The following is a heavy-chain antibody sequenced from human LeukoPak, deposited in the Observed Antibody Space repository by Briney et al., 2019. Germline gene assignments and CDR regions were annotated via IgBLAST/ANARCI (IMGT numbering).Heavy chain of an antibody. Sequence: GGSLRPSCAASGFTFSSYWMSWVRQAPGKGLEWVANIKQDGSEKYYVDSVKGRFTISRDNAKNSLYLQMNSLRAEDTAVYYCARESLGDYVWGSYHHWGQGTLVTVSS. V-gene: IGHV3-7*01. CDR1: GFTFSSYW. CDR3: ARESLGDYVWGSYHH. D-gene: IGHD3-16*02. J-gene: IGHJ5*02. CDR2: IKQDGSEK.